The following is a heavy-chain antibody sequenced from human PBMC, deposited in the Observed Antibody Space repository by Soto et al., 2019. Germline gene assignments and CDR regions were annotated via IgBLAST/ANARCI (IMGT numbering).Heavy chain of an antibody. D-gene: IGHD3-3*01. CDR1: GFTFSSYA. J-gene: IGHJ4*02. V-gene: IGHV3-23*01. CDR2: ISGSGGST. CDR3: ARGTDDFWSGYRYYFDY. Sequence: GGSLRLSCAASGFTFSSYAMSWVRQAPGKGLEWVSAISGSGGSTYYADSVKGRFTISRDTSKNQFSLKLSSVTAADTAVYYCARGTDDFWSGYRYYFDYWGQGTLVTVSS.